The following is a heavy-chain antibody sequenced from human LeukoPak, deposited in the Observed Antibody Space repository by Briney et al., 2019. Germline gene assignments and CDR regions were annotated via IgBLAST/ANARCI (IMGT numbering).Heavy chain of an antibody. CDR2: IIPILGIA. V-gene: IGHV1-69*04. D-gene: IGHD1-7*01. CDR3: ARATPLLSRYNWNFLNYYYYYGMDV. Sequence: GASVKVSCKASGGTFSSYAISWVRQAPGQGLEWMGRIIPILGIANYAQKFQGRVTITADKSTSTAYMELSSLRSEDTAVYYCARATPLLSRYNWNFLNYYYYYGMDVWGQGTTVTVSS. J-gene: IGHJ6*02. CDR1: GGTFSSYA.